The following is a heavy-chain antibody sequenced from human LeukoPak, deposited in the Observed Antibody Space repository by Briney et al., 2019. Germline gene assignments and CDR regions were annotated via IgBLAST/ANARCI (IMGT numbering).Heavy chain of an antibody. D-gene: IGHD2-15*01. V-gene: IGHV1-8*01. CDR2: MNPNSGNT. CDR1: GYTFTSYD. CDR3: ARGYVVYYYYYGMDV. Sequence: ASVKVSCKASGYTFTSYDINWVRQATGQGLEWMGWMNPNSGNTGYAQKFQGRVTMTRNTSISTAYMELSSLRSGDTAVYYCARGYVVYYYYYGMDVWGQGTTVTVSS. J-gene: IGHJ6*02.